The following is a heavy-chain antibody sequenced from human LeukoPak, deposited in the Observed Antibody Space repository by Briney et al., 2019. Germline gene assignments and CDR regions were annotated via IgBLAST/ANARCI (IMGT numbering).Heavy chain of an antibody. Sequence: PGGSLRLSCAASGFTFSSYSMNWARQAPGKGLEWVSSISSSSSYIYYADSVKGRFTISRDNAKNSLYLQRNSLRAEDTAVYYCARSISAYGSGSYPVDYWGQGTLVTVSS. V-gene: IGHV3-21*01. J-gene: IGHJ4*02. CDR3: ARSISAYGSGSYPVDY. D-gene: IGHD3-10*01. CDR2: ISSSSSYI. CDR1: GFTFSSYS.